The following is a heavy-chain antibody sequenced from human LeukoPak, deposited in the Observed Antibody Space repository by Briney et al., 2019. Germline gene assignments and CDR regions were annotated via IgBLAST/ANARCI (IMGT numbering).Heavy chain of an antibody. CDR3: ARCRHSGSDATTWYGMDV. Sequence: ASVKVSCKASGYTFTSYDINWVRQATGQGLEWMGWMNPNSGNTGYAQKFQGRVTMTRNTSISTAYMELSSLRSEDTAVYYCARCRHSGSDATTWYGMDVWGQGTTVTVSS. D-gene: IGHD1-26*01. J-gene: IGHJ6*02. CDR1: GYTFTSYD. V-gene: IGHV1-8*01. CDR2: MNPNSGNT.